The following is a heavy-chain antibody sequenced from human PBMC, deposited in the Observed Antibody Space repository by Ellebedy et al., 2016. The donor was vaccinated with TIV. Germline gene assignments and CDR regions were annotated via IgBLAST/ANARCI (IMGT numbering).Heavy chain of an antibody. Sequence: GGSLRLSCAGSGFTLNAYGLHWVRQAPGKGLEWVAVTSYDGSKVYFADSVKGRFIMSRDKSKNTVYLQITSLRADDTAVYYCARDHCSAGSCLAGIDPLDLWGQGTMVTVSS. D-gene: IGHD2-15*01. CDR1: GFTLNAYG. V-gene: IGHV3-30*03. J-gene: IGHJ3*01. CDR3: ARDHCSAGSCLAGIDPLDL. CDR2: TSYDGSKV.